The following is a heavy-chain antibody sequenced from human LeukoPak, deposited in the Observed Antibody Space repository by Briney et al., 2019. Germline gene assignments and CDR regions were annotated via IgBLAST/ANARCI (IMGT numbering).Heavy chain of an antibody. CDR3: AGGGVLDV. V-gene: IGHV3-7*03. D-gene: IGHD3-16*01. CDR1: GFTFSSYW. Sequence: GGSLRLSCAASGFTFSSYWMNWARQAPGKGLEWVASINHNGNVNYYVDSVKGRFTISRDNAKNSLYLQMSNLRAEDTAVYFGAGGGVLDVWGKGARVPVSS. CDR2: INHNGNVN. J-gene: IGHJ6*04.